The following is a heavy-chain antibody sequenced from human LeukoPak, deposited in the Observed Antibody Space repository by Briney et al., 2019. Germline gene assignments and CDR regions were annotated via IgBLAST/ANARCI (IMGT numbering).Heavy chain of an antibody. CDR1: GFTFTDYY. J-gene: IGHJ5*02. CDR3: ARSPDVVETWFDL. CDR2: LSTSTTLI. Sequence: PGGSLRLSCAASGFTFTDYYMSWIRQAPGKGLEWVSYLSTSTTLINYADSVRGRFTISRDNAKNALYLQMNSLRAEDTAVYYCARSPDVVETWFDLWGQGTLVTVSS. D-gene: IGHD2-21*01. V-gene: IGHV3-11*03.